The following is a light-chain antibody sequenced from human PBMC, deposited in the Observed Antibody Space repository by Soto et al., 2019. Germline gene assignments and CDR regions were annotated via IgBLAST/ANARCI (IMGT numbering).Light chain of an antibody. V-gene: IGLV2-14*01. Sequence: QSVLTQPASVSGSPGQSITISCTGTSSDVGGYKYVSWYQQHPGKAPKLMIYDVSNRPSGVSNRFSGSKSGNTASLTISGLQAEDEADYYCSSYTSSSTVVFCGGTKLTVL. CDR2: DVS. CDR1: SSDVGGYKY. J-gene: IGLJ2*01. CDR3: SSYTSSSTVV.